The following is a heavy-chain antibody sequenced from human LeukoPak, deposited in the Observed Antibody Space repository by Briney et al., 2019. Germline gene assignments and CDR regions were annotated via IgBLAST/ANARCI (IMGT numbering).Heavy chain of an antibody. CDR2: VVYSGGT. D-gene: IGHD1-26*01. CDR1: GDSFSSVTDY. V-gene: IGHV4-39*07. J-gene: IGHJ4*02. CDR3: AGSLGATYFDY. Sequence: SETLSLTCTVSGDSFSSVTDYWAWIRQPPRKGLEWIASVVYSGGTYYNPSLKSRVTISVDTSKNQFSLKLSSVTAADTAVYYCAGSLGATYFDYWGQGTLVTVSS.